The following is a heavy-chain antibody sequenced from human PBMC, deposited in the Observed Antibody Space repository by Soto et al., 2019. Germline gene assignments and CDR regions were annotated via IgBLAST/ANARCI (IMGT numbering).Heavy chain of an antibody. V-gene: IGHV3-11*01. CDR2: ISSRGSTT. J-gene: IGHJ4*02. Sequence: GGSLRLSCAASGFTFSDYYMSWIRQAPGKGLEWVSYISSRGSTTHYADLVKGRFTISRDNAKNSLYLQMNSLRAEDTAVYYCARLHCSSTSCWHFGYWGQGTLVTVSS. CDR1: GFTFSDYY. D-gene: IGHD2-2*01. CDR3: ARLHCSSTSCWHFGY.